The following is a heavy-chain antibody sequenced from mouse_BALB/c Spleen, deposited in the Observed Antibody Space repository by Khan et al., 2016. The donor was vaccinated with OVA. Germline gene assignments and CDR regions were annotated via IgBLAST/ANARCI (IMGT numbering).Heavy chain of an antibody. Sequence: EVQLQESGPELMKPGASVKISCKASGYSFTSYYMHWVKQSHGKSLEWIGYIDPFNGGTSYNQKFKGQATLTVDKSSSTAYMHLSSLTSEDSAVYYSARNYYGSTDYYAMDYWGQGTSVTVSS. J-gene: IGHJ4*01. CDR1: GYSFTSYY. CDR2: IDPFNGGT. CDR3: ARNYYGSTDYYAMDY. D-gene: IGHD1-1*01. V-gene: IGHV1S135*01.